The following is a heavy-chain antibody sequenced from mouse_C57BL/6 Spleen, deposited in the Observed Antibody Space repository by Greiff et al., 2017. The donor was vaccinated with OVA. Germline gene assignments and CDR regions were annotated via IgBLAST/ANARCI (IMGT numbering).Heavy chain of an antibody. Sequence: QVQLQQSGPGLVQPSQSLSITCTVSGFSLTSYGVHWVRQSPGKGLEWLGVIWRGGSTDYNAAFMSRLSITKDNSKSQVFFKMNSLQADDTAIYYCAKEDYDGYYLYAMDYWGQGTSVTVSS. CDR2: IWRGGST. V-gene: IGHV2-5*01. CDR3: AKEDYDGYYLYAMDY. J-gene: IGHJ4*01. D-gene: IGHD2-3*01. CDR1: GFSLTSYG.